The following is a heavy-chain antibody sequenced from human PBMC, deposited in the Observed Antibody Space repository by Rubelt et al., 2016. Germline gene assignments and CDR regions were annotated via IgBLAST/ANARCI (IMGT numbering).Heavy chain of an antibody. V-gene: IGHV4-4*02. CDR2: IYHSGST. Sequence: QVQLQQWGAGLLKPSETLSLTCAVSGGSISSSNWWSWVRQPPGKGLEWIGEIYHSGSTYYNPSLKSRVTISVDTSKNQFSLKLSSVTAADTAVYYCARWCPYYYYGMDVWGQGTTVTVSS. D-gene: IGHD4/OR15-4a*01. CDR1: GGSISSSNW. CDR3: ARWCPYYYYGMDV. J-gene: IGHJ6*02.